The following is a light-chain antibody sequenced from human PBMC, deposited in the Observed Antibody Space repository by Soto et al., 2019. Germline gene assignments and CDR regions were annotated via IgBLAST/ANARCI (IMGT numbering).Light chain of an antibody. CDR2: DAS. CDR1: QSISTW. Sequence: DIQMTQSPSTLSASVGDRVTITCRASQSISTWLAWYQQKPGKAPKFLIYDASTLESGVPSRFSGSGSVTEFTLAINSLQPVYVATYYCQQYTGALTFGGGTMVEIK. V-gene: IGKV1-5*01. J-gene: IGKJ4*01. CDR3: QQYTGALT.